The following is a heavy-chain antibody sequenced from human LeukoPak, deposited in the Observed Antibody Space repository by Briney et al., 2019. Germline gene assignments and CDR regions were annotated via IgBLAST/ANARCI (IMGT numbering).Heavy chain of an antibody. D-gene: IGHD6-13*01. CDR1: GGTFSSYA. CDR3: ARELWQQPTRYFQH. CDR2: IIPIFGTA. J-gene: IGHJ1*01. Sequence: EASVKVSCKASGGTFSSYAISWVRQAPGQGLEWMGGIIPIFGTANYVQKFQGRVTITADESTSTAYMELSSLRSEDTAVYYCARELWQQPTRYFQHWGQGTLVTVSS. V-gene: IGHV1-69*01.